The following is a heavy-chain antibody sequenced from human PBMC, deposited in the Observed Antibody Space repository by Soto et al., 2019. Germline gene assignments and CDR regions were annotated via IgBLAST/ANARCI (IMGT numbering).Heavy chain of an antibody. D-gene: IGHD3-10*01. Sequence: EVQLVESGGGLVQPGGSLRLSCAASGFTVSSNYMSWVRQAPGKGLEWVSVIYSGGSTYYEDSVKGRFTISRHNSKNALYLEMNILRAEDTAVYYCARDSGYGGFDYWGQGTLVTVSS. CDR3: ARDSGYGGFDY. CDR1: GFTVSSNY. CDR2: IYSGGST. J-gene: IGHJ4*02. V-gene: IGHV3-53*04.